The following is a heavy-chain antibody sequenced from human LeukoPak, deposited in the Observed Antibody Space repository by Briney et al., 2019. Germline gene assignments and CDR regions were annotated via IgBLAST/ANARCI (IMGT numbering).Heavy chain of an antibody. CDR2: INPTSGVT. CDR1: RGTFSSYA. V-gene: IGHV1-2*02. Sequence: ASVKVSCKASRGTFSSYAISWVRQAPGQGLEWMGWINPTSGVTIYAQKFQGRVTMTRDTSISTAYLDVSSLRSDDTATYFCASMTFGGSRTFDHWGQGSLVSVSS. CDR3: ASMTFGGSRTFDH. J-gene: IGHJ4*02. D-gene: IGHD3-16*01.